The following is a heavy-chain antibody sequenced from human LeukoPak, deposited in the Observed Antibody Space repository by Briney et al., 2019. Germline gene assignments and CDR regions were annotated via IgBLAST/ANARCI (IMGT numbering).Heavy chain of an antibody. J-gene: IGHJ5*02. CDR3: ATASYFDFPS. CDR1: GFTFCRYE. D-gene: IGHD3-3*01. CDR2: ISVSGSAK. Sequence: GGSLRLSCAASGFTFCRYEMNWVRQAPGKCVEWVSYISVSGSAKNYADSVKGQFTISRDNAKNSLHLQMNSLRAEDTAVYYCATASYFDFPSWGQGTLVTVSS. V-gene: IGHV3-48*03.